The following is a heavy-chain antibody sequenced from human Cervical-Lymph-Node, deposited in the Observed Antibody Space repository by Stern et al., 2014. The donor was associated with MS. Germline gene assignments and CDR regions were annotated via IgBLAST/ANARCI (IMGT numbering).Heavy chain of an antibody. CDR2: ISTNNGNA. Sequence: VQLVESGAEVKKPGASVKVSCKASGYTFTTYGINWVRQAPGQGLEWMGWISTNNGNAHYALNIQGRVTMTTDSSTTTAYMELRSLRSDDTAVYYCARSGGSFWGRGTLVTVSS. D-gene: IGHD3-16*01. CDR1: GYTFTTYG. J-gene: IGHJ4*02. V-gene: IGHV1-18*01. CDR3: ARSGGSF.